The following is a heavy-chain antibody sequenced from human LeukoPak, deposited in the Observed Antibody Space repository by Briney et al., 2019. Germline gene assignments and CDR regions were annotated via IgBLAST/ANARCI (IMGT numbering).Heavy chain of an antibody. D-gene: IGHD6-6*01. J-gene: IGHJ4*02. CDR1: GGSFSGYY. CDR2: INHSGST. V-gene: IGHV4-34*01. Sequence: SETLSLTCAVYGGSFSGYYWSWIRQPPEKGLEWIGEINHSGSTNYNPSLKSRVTISVDTSKNQFSLKLSSVTAADTAVYYCAGRLAARLEAVLFDYWGQGTLVTVSS. CDR3: AGRLAARLEAVLFDY.